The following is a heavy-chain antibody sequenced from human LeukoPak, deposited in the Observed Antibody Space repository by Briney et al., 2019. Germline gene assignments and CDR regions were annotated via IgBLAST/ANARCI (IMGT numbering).Heavy chain of an antibody. J-gene: IGHJ5*02. CDR2: IIPIFGTA. V-gene: IGHV1-69*01. D-gene: IGHD6-6*01. CDR1: GGTFSSYA. Sequence: SVKVSCKASGGTFSSYAISWVRQAPGQGLEWMGGIIPIFGTANYAQKFQGRVTITVDESTSTAYMELSSLRSEDTAVYYCARDERAYSSSSGDWFDPWGQGTLVTVSS. CDR3: ARDERAYSSSSGDWFDP.